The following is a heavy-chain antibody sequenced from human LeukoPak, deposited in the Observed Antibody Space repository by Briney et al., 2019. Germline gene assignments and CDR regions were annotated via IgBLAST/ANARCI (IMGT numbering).Heavy chain of an antibody. J-gene: IGHJ4*02. CDR3: ARGPGAYCSGTTCYVY. D-gene: IGHD2-2*01. Sequence: GGSLRLSCAASGFTFSSYAMSWVRQAPGKGLEWVSTISGSGGSTYYADSVKGRFTISRDNSKNTLYLQMNSLRAEDTAVYYCARGPGAYCSGTTCYVYWGQGTLVTVSS. V-gene: IGHV3-23*01. CDR1: GFTFSSYA. CDR2: ISGSGGST.